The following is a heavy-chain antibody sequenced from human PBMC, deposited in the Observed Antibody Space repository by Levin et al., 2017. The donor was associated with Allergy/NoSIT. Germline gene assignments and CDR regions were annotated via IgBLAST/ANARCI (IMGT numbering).Heavy chain of an antibody. CDR2: IIPILGIA. J-gene: IGHJ4*02. V-gene: IGHV1-69*02. CDR1: GGTFSSYT. Sequence: SVKVSCKASGGTFSSYTISWVRQAPGQGLEWMGRIIPILGIANYAQKFQGRVTITADKSTSTAYMELSSLRSEDTAVYYCARGAAGDSSGSDKGGGGGGQGTLVTVSS. D-gene: IGHD3-22*01. CDR3: ARGAAGDSSGSDKGGGG.